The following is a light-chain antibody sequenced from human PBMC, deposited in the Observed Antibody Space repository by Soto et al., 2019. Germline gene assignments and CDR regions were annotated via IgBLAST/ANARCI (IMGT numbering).Light chain of an antibody. J-gene: IGKJ1*01. V-gene: IGKV3-11*01. CDR2: EAS. Sequence: EIVLTQSPETLSLSAGERSTLSCMASQTVGVRLAWYQHKPGQAPRLLIYEASNRAAGVPGRFSGSGSGTDFTLTITSLEPEDFALYYCHHRPRWPRTFGQGAKVDNK. CDR1: QTVGVR. CDR3: HHRPRWPRT.